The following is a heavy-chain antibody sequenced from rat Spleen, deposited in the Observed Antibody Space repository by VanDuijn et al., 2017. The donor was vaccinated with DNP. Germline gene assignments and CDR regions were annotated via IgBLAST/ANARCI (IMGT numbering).Heavy chain of an antibody. CDR3: TTSILRVFDY. CDR2: SGPSGGSD. CDR1: GFTFSGYW. D-gene: IGHD1-6*01. J-gene: IGHJ2*01. Sequence: EVQLVESGGGLVQPGRSLKLSCVASGFTFSGYWMYWVRQAPTKGLEWIAASGPSGGSDYYRDSVKGRFTISRDNAKSTLYLQMDSLRSEDTATYYCTTSILRVFDYWGQGVMVTVSS. V-gene: IGHV5-19*01.